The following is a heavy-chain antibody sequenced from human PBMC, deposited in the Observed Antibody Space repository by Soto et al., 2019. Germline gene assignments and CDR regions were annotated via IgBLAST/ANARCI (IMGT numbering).Heavy chain of an antibody. V-gene: IGHV1-18*01. CDR3: ARGPDPTYSDY. J-gene: IGHJ4*02. CDR1: GYTFSNFG. Sequence: QVQVVQSGAEAKKPGASVKVSCKTSGYTFSNFGINWVRQAPGQGLEWMGWINVYNGNTNYAQKLKGRVIMTTDTSTSTAYMELKSLRSDDTAMYYCARGPDPTYSDYWGQGTLVTVSS. CDR2: INVYNGNT.